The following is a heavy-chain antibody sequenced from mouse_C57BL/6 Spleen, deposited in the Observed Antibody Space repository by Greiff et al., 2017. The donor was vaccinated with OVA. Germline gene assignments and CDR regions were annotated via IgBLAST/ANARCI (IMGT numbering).Heavy chain of an antibody. V-gene: IGHV1-54*01. CDR3: ARRFLYYAMDY. CDR2: INPGSGGT. CDR1: GYAFTNYL. Sequence: QVQLQQSGAELVRPGTSVQVSCKASGYAFTNYLIEWVKQRPGQGLEWIGVINPGSGGTNYNEKFKGKATLTADKSSSTAYMQLSSLTSEDSAVYFCARRFLYYAMDYWGQGTSVTVSS. J-gene: IGHJ4*01.